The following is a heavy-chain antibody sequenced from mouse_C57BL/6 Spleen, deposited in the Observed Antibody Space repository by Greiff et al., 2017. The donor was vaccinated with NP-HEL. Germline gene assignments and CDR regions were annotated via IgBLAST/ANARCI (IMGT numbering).Heavy chain of an antibody. V-gene: IGHV1-82*01. D-gene: IGHD2-4*01. CDR1: GYAFSSSW. J-gene: IGHJ2*01. CDR2: IYPGDGDT. CDR3: ANGDYDRDYFDY. Sequence: QVHVKQSGPELVKPGASVKISCKASGYAFSSSWMNWVKQRPGKGLEWIGRIYPGDGDTNYNGKFKGKATLTADKSSSTAYMQLSSLTSEDSAVYFCANGDYDRDYFDYWGQGTTLTVSS.